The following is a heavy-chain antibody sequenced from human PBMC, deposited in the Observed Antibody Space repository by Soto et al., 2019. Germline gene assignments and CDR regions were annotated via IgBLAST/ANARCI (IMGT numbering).Heavy chain of an antibody. Sequence: GGSLRLSCAASGFTFSSYSMNWVRQAPGKGLGWVSSISSSRSYIYYADSVKGRFTISRDNAKNSLYLQMNSLRAEDTAVYYCARDIGAYSSSWSIDYWGQGTLVTSSS. J-gene: IGHJ4*02. CDR1: GFTFSSYS. D-gene: IGHD6-13*01. CDR2: ISSSRSYI. V-gene: IGHV3-21*01. CDR3: ARDIGAYSSSWSIDY.